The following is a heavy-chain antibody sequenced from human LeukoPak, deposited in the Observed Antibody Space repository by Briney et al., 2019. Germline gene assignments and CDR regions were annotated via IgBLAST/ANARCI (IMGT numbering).Heavy chain of an antibody. CDR1: GFTVSSKY. V-gene: IGHV3-53*01. CDR2: LYSNGNT. CDR3: ARDYYDGSAYYSYYEY. Sequence: PGGSLRLSCAASGFTVSSKYMSWVRQAPGKGLEWVSTLYSNGNTYYADSVKGRFTISRDNSKNTLSLQMNSLRAEDTAVYYCARDYYDGSAYYSYYEYWGQGTLVTVSS. D-gene: IGHD3-22*01. J-gene: IGHJ4*02.